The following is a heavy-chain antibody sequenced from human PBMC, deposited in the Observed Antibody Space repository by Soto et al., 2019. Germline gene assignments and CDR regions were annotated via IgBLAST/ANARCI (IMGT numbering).Heavy chain of an antibody. J-gene: IGHJ5*02. CDR1: GRSISSNNYH. CDR2: IHYSGST. CDR3: AGVITFFGVVVSIADNWFEH. Sequence: PSEPLSLTCTVSGRSISSNNYHWGWIRQPPGKGLEWIGSIHYSGSTYFNPSLKSRVTMSVDTSTNQFSLKLNSVTAADTAVYYCAGVITFFGVVVSIADNWFEHWGQGTRVTVPS. V-gene: IGHV4-39*01. D-gene: IGHD3-3*01.